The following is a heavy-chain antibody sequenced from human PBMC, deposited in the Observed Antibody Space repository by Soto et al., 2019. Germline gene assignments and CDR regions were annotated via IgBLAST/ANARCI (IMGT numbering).Heavy chain of an antibody. J-gene: IGHJ3*02. CDR2: ISSSSSTI. D-gene: IGHD7-27*01. Sequence: GGSLRLSCAASGFTFSSYSMNWVRQAPGKGLEWVSYISSSSSTIYYADSVKGRFTISRDNAKNSLYLQMNSLRAEDTSVYYCARAYNWGSAFDIWGQGTMVTVSS. CDR3: ARAYNWGSAFDI. V-gene: IGHV3-48*04. CDR1: GFTFSSYS.